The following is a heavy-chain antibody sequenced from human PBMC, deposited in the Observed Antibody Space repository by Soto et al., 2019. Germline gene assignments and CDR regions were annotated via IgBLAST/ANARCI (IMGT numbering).Heavy chain of an antibody. CDR1: GYTFTSYG. D-gene: IGHD3-9*01. Sequence: ASVKVSCKASGYTFTSYGISWVRQAPGQGLDWMGWISAYNGNTNYAQKLQGRVTMTTDTSTSTAYMELRSLRSDDTAVYYCARDWRYFDWLSQPTNWFDPWGQGTLVTVSS. CDR2: ISAYNGNT. CDR3: ARDWRYFDWLSQPTNWFDP. V-gene: IGHV1-18*01. J-gene: IGHJ5*02.